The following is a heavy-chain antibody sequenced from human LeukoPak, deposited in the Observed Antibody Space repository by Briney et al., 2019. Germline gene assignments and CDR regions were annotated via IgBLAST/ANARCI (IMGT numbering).Heavy chain of an antibody. J-gene: IGHJ5*02. CDR3: ARDTPTVTTYLA. D-gene: IGHD4-17*01. V-gene: IGHV1-2*02. CDR1: GYTFTGYY. CDR2: INPNSGGT. Sequence: ASVKVSCKASGYTFTGYYMHWVRQAPGQGLEWMGWINPNSGGTNYAQKFQGRVTMTRDTSISTAYMELSRLRSDDTAVYCCARDTPTVTTYLAWGRGTLVTVSS.